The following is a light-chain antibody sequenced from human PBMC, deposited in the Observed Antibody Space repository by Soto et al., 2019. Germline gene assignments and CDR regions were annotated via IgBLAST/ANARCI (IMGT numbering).Light chain of an antibody. CDR2: DAS. CDR3: QQYAGSPRT. V-gene: IGKV3-20*01. Sequence: EIVLTQSPGTLSLSPGETATHSCRASQSVRSNYLAWYQQKPGQAPRLLIYDASSRATGIPDRFSGSGSDTDFTLTISRLEPEDFAVYYYQQYAGSPRTIGQGTQLEIK. CDR1: QSVRSNY. J-gene: IGKJ2*01.